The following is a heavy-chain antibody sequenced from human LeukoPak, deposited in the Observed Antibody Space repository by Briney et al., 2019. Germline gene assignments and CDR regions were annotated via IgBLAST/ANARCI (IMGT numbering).Heavy chain of an antibody. CDR1: GFTFSSYA. CDR2: ISGSGGNT. D-gene: IGHD3-22*01. V-gene: IGHV3-23*01. Sequence: PGGSLRLSCAASGFTFSSYAMSWVRQAPGKGLEWVSVISGSGGNTYYADSVKGRFTISRDNSKNTLYLQMNSLRAEDTAVYYCAKAGGWLLLPYYYYYMDVWGKGTTVTISS. J-gene: IGHJ6*03. CDR3: AKAGGWLLLPYYYYYMDV.